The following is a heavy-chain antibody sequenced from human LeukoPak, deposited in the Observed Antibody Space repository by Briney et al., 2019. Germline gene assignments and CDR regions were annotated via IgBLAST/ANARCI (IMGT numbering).Heavy chain of an antibody. J-gene: IGHJ3*02. D-gene: IGHD3-3*01. CDR2: IYYSGRT. CDR3: ARETADFWSGYHHAFDI. Sequence: SETLSLTCTVSGGSISSYYWSWIRQPPGKGLEWIGYIYYSGRTYYNPSLKSRVTISVDTSKNQFSLKLSSVTAADTAVYYCARETADFWSGYHHAFDIWGQGTMVTVSS. CDR1: GGSISSYY. V-gene: IGHV4-59*12.